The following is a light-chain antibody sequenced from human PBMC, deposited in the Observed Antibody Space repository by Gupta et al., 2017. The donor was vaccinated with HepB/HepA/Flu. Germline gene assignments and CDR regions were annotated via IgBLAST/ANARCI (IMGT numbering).Light chain of an antibody. CDR1: QSISTY. CDR2: DAS. Sequence: DIQMTQSPSSLSASIGDRVSITCRASQSISTYLNWYQQKPGTAPKLLIHDASSLQSGVPSRFSGNISGAGFTLTISGRQPDDFATYYCQQRVSTPFTFGHGTKVEIK. J-gene: IGKJ3*01. CDR3: QQRVSTPFT. V-gene: IGKV1-39*01.